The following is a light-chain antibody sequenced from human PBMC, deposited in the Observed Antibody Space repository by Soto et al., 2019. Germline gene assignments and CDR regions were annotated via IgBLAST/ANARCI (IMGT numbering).Light chain of an antibody. CDR3: CSYAGSYPWV. J-gene: IGLJ1*01. CDR2: DVS. CDR1: SSDVGGYNY. Sequence: QSALTQPRSVSGSPGQSVTISCTGTSSDVGGYNYVSWYQQHPGKAPKLMIYDVSKRPSGVPDRFSGSKSGNTASLTISGLQAEDGADYYCCSYAGSYPWVFATGTKLTAL. V-gene: IGLV2-11*01.